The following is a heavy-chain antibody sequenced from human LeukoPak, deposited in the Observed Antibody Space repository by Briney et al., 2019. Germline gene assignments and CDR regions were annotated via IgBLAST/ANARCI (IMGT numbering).Heavy chain of an antibody. CDR2: NSGSGGST. V-gene: IGHV3-23*01. D-gene: IGHD3-9*01. CDR1: GFTFSSYA. CDR3: AKGVAIRYFGYLFDY. Sequence: GGSLRPSCAASGFTFSSYAMSWVRQAPGKGLEWVSANSGSGGSTYYADSVKGRFTISRDNSKNTLYLQMNSLRAEGTAVYYCAKGVAIRYFGYLFDYWGQGTLVTVPS. J-gene: IGHJ4*02.